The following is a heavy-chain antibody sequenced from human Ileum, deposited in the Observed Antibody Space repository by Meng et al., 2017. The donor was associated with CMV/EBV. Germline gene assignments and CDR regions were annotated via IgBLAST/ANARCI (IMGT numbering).Heavy chain of an antibody. CDR3: AKEIDSSSWYALGGDY. Sequence: GESLKTSCAASGFTFSSYGMHWVRQAPGKGLEWGAFIRYDGSNKYYADSVKGRFTISRDNSKNTLYLQMNSLRAEDTAVYYCAKEIDSSSWYALGGDYWGQGTLVTVSS. D-gene: IGHD6-13*01. V-gene: IGHV3-30*02. CDR1: GFTFSSYG. CDR2: IRYDGSNK. J-gene: IGHJ4*02.